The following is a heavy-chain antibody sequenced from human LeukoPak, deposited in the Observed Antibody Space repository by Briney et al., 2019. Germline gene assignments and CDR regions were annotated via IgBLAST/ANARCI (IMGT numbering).Heavy chain of an antibody. CDR2: IFYSGST. V-gene: IGHV4-39*07. CDR1: GGSISTSNYY. Sequence: SETLSLTCTVSGGSISTSNYYWGWIRQPPGKGLEWIGNIFYSGSTYYSPSLRSRVTISLDTSRNQFSLKLNSVTAADTAVYYCARGLSSSWYWFDTWGQGTLVTVSS. CDR3: ARGLSSSWYWFDT. D-gene: IGHD2-2*01. J-gene: IGHJ5*02.